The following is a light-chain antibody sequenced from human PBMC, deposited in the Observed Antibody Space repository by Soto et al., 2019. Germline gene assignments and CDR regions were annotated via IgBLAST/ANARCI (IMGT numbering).Light chain of an antibody. CDR3: QQANTSPFT. V-gene: IGKV1-12*01. CDR2: SAS. J-gene: IGKJ5*01. CDR1: QGIYTW. Sequence: DIQRTHSPSSVSASVGERVTLTFSASQGIYTWLAWYQQKPGEAQKLLIHSASTLQTGVPSRFSGGGSGTDFSLTISGLQPEDSATYYCQQANTSPFTGGQGTRRAIK.